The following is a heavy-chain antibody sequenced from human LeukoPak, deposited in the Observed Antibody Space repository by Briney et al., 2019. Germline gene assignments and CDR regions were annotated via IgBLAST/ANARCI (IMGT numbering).Heavy chain of an antibody. J-gene: IGHJ3*02. D-gene: IGHD4-23*01. V-gene: IGHV4-59*08. CDR1: GDSISSYY. CDR2: IHYSGST. Sequence: PSETLSLTCTVSGDSISSYYWSWIRQPPGKGLEWIGDIHYSGSTNYNPSLKSRVTISRDTSKNQFSLNLASLTAADTALYYCAGRGSNSGTFDIWGPGTFVTVSS. CDR3: AGRGSNSGTFDI.